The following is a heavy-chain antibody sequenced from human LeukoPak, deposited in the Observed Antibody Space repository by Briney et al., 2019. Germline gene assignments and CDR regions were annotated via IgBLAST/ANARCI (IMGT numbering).Heavy chain of an antibody. D-gene: IGHD3-10*01. J-gene: IGHJ5*02. CDR2: IFYSGST. Sequence: SETLSLTCTVSGGSITGYYWTWVRQPPGNALEWIGFIFYSGSTIYNPSLKSRVTTSIDTSKNQFSLKLTSVTAADTAMYYCARVTAGMNNWFDPWGQGTLVTVSS. CDR3: ARVTAGMNNWFDP. CDR1: GGSITGYY. V-gene: IGHV4-59*01.